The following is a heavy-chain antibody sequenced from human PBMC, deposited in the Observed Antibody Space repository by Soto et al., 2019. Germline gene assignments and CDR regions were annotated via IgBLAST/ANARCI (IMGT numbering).Heavy chain of an antibody. CDR2: IWYDGSNK. CDR1: GFTFSSYG. CDR3: ARIAAAGTMYYYYYYGMDV. J-gene: IGHJ6*02. Sequence: PGGSLRLSCAASGFTFSSYGMHWVRQAPGKGLEWVAVIWYDGSNKYYADCVKGRFTISRDNSKNTLYLQMNSLRAEDTAVYYCARIAAAGTMYYYYYYGMDVWGQGTKVTVSS. V-gene: IGHV3-33*01. D-gene: IGHD6-13*01.